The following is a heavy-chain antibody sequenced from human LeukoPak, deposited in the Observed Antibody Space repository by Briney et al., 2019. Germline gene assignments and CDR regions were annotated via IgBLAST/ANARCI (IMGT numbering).Heavy chain of an antibody. Sequence: GGSLRLSCAASGFTFSSYGMHWVRQAPGKGLEWVAVISYDGSNKYYADSVKGRFTISRDNSKNTLYLQMNSLRAEDTAVYYCAKGDYGGSYFFDYWGQGTLVTVSS. CDR3: AKGDYGGSYFFDY. J-gene: IGHJ4*02. V-gene: IGHV3-30*18. CDR1: GFTFSSYG. CDR2: ISYDGSNK. D-gene: IGHD1-26*01.